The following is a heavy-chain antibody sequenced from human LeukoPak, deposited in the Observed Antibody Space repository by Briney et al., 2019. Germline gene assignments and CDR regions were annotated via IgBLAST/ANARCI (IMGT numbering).Heavy chain of an antibody. Sequence: GGSLRLSCAASGFTFSSYWMSRVLQAPGKGLEWVANIKQDGSEKYNVDPVKGRFTISRDNSKNTLYLQMNSLRAEDTAVYYCAKDVVVPAATGFNDYWGQGTLVSVSS. J-gene: IGHJ4*02. D-gene: IGHD2-2*01. V-gene: IGHV3-7*03. CDR2: IKQDGSEK. CDR1: GFTFSSYW. CDR3: AKDVVVPAATGFNDY.